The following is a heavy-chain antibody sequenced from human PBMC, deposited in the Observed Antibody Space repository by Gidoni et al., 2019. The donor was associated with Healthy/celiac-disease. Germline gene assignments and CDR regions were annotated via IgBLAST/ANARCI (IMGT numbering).Heavy chain of an antibody. CDR2: ISSSSSTI. J-gene: IGHJ3*02. Sequence: EVQLVESGGGLVQPGGSLRLSCSASGFPFISYSMNWVRQAPGKGLEWVSYISSSSSTIYYADSVKGRLTSSRDNAKNSLYLQMNSLRAEDTAVYYCARDEWVTPALRWVAFDIWGQGTMVTVSS. CDR3: ARDEWVTPALRWVAFDI. V-gene: IGHV3-48*01. D-gene: IGHD5-18*01. CDR1: GFPFISYS.